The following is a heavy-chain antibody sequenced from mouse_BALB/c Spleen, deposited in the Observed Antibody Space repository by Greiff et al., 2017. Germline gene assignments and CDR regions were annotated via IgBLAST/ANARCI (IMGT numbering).Heavy chain of an antibody. J-gene: IGHJ2*01. CDR2: INPGSGGT. V-gene: IGHV1-54*01. Sequence: QVQLQQSGAELVRPGTSVKVSCKASGYAFTNYLIEWVKQRPGQGLEWIGVINPGSGGTNYNEKFKGKATLTADKSSSTAYMQLSSLTSDDSAVYFCARSGTARAPYFDYWGQGTTLTVSA. D-gene: IGHD3-2*01. CDR1: GYAFTNYL. CDR3: ARSGTARAPYFDY.